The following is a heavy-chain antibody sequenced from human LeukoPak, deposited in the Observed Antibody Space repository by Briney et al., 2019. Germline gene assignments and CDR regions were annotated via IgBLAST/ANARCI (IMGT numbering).Heavy chain of an antibody. V-gene: IGHV3-23*01. Sequence: PGGSLRLSCAASGFTSSIYAMSWVRQAPGKGLEWVSTISGSGVSTYYADSVKGRFTISRDNSKNTLYLQMNSLRAEDTAVYYCARDHGGAIDYWGQGTLVTVSS. CDR2: ISGSGVST. J-gene: IGHJ4*02. D-gene: IGHD1-26*01. CDR1: GFTSSIYA. CDR3: ARDHGGAIDY.